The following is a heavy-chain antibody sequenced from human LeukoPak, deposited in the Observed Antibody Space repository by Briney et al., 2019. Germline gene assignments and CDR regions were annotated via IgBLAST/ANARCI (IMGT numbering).Heavy chain of an antibody. V-gene: IGHV3-7*01. CDR3: ARVPGVTRYFDS. D-gene: IGHD4-23*01. J-gene: IGHJ4*02. CDR2: IKQDGREK. Sequence: GGSLRLSCAASGFTFTCCWMSRVRQTPGKGLEWVASIKQDGREKFYADSVKGRFTISRDNAKNSLYLQVNSLRAEDTAAYYCARVPGVTRYFDSWGQGILVTVSS. CDR1: GFTFTCCW.